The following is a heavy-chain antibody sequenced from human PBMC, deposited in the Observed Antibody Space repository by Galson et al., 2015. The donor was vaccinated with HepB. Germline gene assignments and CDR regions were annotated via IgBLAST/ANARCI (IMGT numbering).Heavy chain of an antibody. J-gene: IGHJ5*02. CDR2: IDWDDDK. CDR3: ARTTHYYDSSGYESSFDP. CDR1: GFSLSTSGMC. V-gene: IGHV2-70*11. D-gene: IGHD3-22*01. Sequence: PALVKPTQTLTLTCTFSGFSLSTSGMCVSWIRQPPGKALEWLARIDWDDDKYYSTSLKTRLTISKDTSKNQVVLTMTNMDPVDTATYYCARTTHYYDSSGYESSFDPWGQGTLVTVSS.